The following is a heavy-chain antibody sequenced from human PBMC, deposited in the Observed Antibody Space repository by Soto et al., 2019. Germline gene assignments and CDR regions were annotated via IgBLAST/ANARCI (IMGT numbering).Heavy chain of an antibody. CDR1: GGSFSGYY. CDR2: INHSGST. V-gene: IGHV4-34*01. J-gene: IGHJ6*02. Sequence: QVQLQQWGAGLLKPSETLSLTCAVYGGSFSGYYWSWIRQPPGKGLEWIGEINHSGSTNYNPSLKSRVTISVDTSKNQFSLKLSSVTAADTAVYYCARRRTAYYYSYYGMDVWGQGTTVTVSS. CDR3: ARRRTAYYYSYYGMDV.